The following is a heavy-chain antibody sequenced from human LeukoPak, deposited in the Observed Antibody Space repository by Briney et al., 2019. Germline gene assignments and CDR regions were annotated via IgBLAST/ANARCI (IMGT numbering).Heavy chain of an antibody. V-gene: IGHV4-59*12. CDR1: GGSISSYY. CDR2: IYYSGST. J-gene: IGHJ4*02. D-gene: IGHD3-10*01. Sequence: SETLSLTCTVSGGSISSYYWSWIRQPPGEGLEWIGYIYYSGSTNYNPSLKSRVTMSVDTSKNQFSLNLSSVTAADTAVYYCASSLYYYTSGAGFDYWGQGTLVTVSS. CDR3: ASSLYYYTSGAGFDY.